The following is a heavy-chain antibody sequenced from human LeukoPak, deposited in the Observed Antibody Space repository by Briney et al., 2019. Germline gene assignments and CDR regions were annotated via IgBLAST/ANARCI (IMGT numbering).Heavy chain of an antibody. CDR3: ARQTDWSGRYYFDY. D-gene: IGHD3-3*01. Sequence: PSETLSLTCTVSGGSISSSSYYWGWIRQPPGKGLEWIGSIYYSGSTYYNPSLKSRVTISVDTSKNQFSLKLSSVTAADTAVYYCARQTDWSGRYYFDYWGQGTLVTVSS. CDR1: GGSISSSSYY. V-gene: IGHV4-39*01. J-gene: IGHJ4*02. CDR2: IYYSGST.